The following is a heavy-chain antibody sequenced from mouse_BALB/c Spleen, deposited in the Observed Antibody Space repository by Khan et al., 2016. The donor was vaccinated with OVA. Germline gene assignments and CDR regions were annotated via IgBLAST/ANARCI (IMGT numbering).Heavy chain of an antibody. CDR2: IWSGGNT. D-gene: IGHD2-12*01. V-gene: IGHV2-2*01. Sequence: QVQLQQSGPGLVQPSQSLSITCTVSGFSLTTYGVHWVRQSPGKGLEWLGLIWSGGNTDYNAAFISRMSITKDNSKNQAFLKMKSLQDDDTAMYYCSSNSYFYDFTYWGQGTLVTVSA. J-gene: IGHJ3*01. CDR1: GFSLTTYG. CDR3: SSNSYFYDFTY.